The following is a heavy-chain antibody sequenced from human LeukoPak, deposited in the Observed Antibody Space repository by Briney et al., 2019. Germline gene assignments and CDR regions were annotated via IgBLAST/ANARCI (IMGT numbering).Heavy chain of an antibody. V-gene: IGHV1-69*04. J-gene: IGHJ5*02. CDR1: GGTFSSYA. CDR2: IIPILGIA. Sequence: GASVKVSFKSSGGTFSSYAISWVRQAPGQGLEWMGRIIPILGIANYAQKFQGRVTITADKSTSTAYMELSSLRSEDTAVYYCARGYYDILTGYYNWFDPWSQGTLVTVYS. CDR3: ARGYYDILTGYYNWFDP. D-gene: IGHD3-9*01.